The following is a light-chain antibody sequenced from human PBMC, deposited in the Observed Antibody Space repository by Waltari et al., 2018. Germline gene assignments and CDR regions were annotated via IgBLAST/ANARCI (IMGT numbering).Light chain of an antibody. CDR1: TSNVGSNY. J-gene: IGLJ1*01. CDR2: RTD. CDR3: AAWDDSLRAKFV. V-gene: IGLV1-47*01. Sequence: QSVLTQPPSASGTPGQRVTISCSGSTSNVGSNYVYWYHQLPGTAPKLLIYRTDHRPSGVPGRFSASKSGTLASLAISGLRCEDEADYYCAAWDDSLRAKFVFGTGTKVTVL.